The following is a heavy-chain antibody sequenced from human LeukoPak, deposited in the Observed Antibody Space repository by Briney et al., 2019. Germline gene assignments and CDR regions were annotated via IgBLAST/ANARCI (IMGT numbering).Heavy chain of an antibody. Sequence: PSETLSLTCTVSGGSISSYYWSWIRQPPGKGLEWIGYIYYSGSTNYNPSLKSRVTISVDTSKNQFSLKLSSVTAADTAVYYCARGNPYRITGTIDYWGQGTLVTVSS. V-gene: IGHV4-59*01. D-gene: IGHD1-7*01. CDR2: IYYSGST. CDR1: GGSISSYY. J-gene: IGHJ4*02. CDR3: ARGNPYRITGTIDY.